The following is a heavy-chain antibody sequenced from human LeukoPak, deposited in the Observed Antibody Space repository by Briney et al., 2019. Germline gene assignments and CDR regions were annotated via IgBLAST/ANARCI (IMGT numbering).Heavy chain of an antibody. CDR2: ITSISNT. CDR1: GFTFRSHA. V-gene: IGHV3-23*01. CDR3: AHRTAFDS. Sequence: GGSLRLSCADSGFTFRSHAMSGVRQAPGKGLEWVSTITSISNTYYPDSVKGRFTISRDNSRDTLYLQMNTLRAEDTAIYYCAHRTAFDSWGQGTLVTVSS. J-gene: IGHJ4*02. D-gene: IGHD1-14*01.